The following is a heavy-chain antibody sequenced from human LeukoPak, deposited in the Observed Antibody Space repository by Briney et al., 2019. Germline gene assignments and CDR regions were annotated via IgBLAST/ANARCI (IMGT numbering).Heavy chain of an antibody. Sequence: GGSLRLSCAASGFTFSSYGMHWVRQAPGKGLEWGADIPYGGSNKDYADSVKGRFTISRDNSKNTLDLPMNSLRAEDTAVYYCAKDNSLGYYDSRGYPDYWGEGTLVTVS. D-gene: IGHD3-22*01. V-gene: IGHV3-30*18. J-gene: IGHJ4*02. CDR3: AKDNSLGYYDSRGYPDY. CDR1: GFTFSSYG. CDR2: IPYGGSNK.